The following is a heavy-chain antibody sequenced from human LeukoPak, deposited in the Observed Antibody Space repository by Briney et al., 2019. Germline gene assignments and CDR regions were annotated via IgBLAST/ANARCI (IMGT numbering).Heavy chain of an antibody. CDR3: ARRSVEAFDI. V-gene: IGHV3-48*04. J-gene: IGHJ3*02. CDR1: GFTFSSYS. Sequence: HXGGSXRXXCAASGFTFSSYSMNWVRQAPGKGVEWVSYISSSSSTIYYADSVKGRFTISRDNAKNSLYLQMTSLRAEDTAVYYCARRSVEAFDIWGQGTMVTVSS. CDR2: ISSSSSTI.